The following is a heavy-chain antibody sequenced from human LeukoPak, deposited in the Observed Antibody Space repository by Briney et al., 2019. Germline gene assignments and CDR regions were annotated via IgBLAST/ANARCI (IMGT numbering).Heavy chain of an antibody. V-gene: IGHV4-4*07. CDR3: AGGRGGGDPANFDY. CDR2: IYTSGST. D-gene: IGHD4-23*01. CDR1: GGSISSYY. Sequence: SETLSLTCTVSGGSISSYYWSWIRQPAGKGLEWIGRIYTSGSTNYNPSLKSRVTMSVDTSKNQFSLKLSSVTAADTAVYYCAGGRGGGDPANFDYWGQGTLVTVSS. J-gene: IGHJ4*02.